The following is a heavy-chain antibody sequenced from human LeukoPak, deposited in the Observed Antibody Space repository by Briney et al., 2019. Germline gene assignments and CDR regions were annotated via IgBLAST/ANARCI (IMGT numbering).Heavy chain of an antibody. V-gene: IGHV3-33*01. Sequence: PGGSLRLSCAASGFTFSTYAMHWVRQAPGKALEWVAIIWHDGTTKYYADSVKGRFTISRDNSKNTLFLQMNSLRAEDTAVYYCARVNYDTSAFDAFGIWGQGTMVTVSS. D-gene: IGHD3-22*01. CDR2: IWHDGTTK. CDR1: GFTFSTYA. CDR3: ARVNYDTSAFDAFGI. J-gene: IGHJ3*02.